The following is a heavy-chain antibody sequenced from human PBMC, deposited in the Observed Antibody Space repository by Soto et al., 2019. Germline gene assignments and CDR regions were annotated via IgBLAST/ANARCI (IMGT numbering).Heavy chain of an antibody. Sequence: DVELLESGGGLVQPGGSVRLSCAASGFPFDNIGMSWVRQVPGKGLEWVAGISGSGASTYYADSVKGRFTISRDNSKNTSYLQMNSLTAEDTAVFYCAKPGNWWSFDHWGPGTLVTVSS. CDR1: GFPFDNIG. CDR2: ISGSGAST. CDR3: AKPGNWWSFDH. J-gene: IGHJ4*02. D-gene: IGHD2-15*01. V-gene: IGHV3-23*01.